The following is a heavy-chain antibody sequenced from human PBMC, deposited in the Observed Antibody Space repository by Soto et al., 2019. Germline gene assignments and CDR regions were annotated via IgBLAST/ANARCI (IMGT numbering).Heavy chain of an antibody. Sequence: EVQLLESGGGLVQPGGSLRLSCAASGFTFSSYAMSWVRQAPGKGLECVSSISSGANTYYTDSVRGRFTISRDNSKNSVYLQMSSLRADDTAIYYCAKASATVKSDGMDVWGQGTTVTVSS. J-gene: IGHJ6*02. CDR3: AKASATVKSDGMDV. V-gene: IGHV3-23*01. CDR2: ISSGANT. CDR1: GFTFSSYA.